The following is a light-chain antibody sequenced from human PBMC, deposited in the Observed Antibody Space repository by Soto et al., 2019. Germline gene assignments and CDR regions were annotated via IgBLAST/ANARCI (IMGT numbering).Light chain of an antibody. CDR3: CSYAGGNSWV. J-gene: IGLJ3*02. Sequence: SALTQPASVSGSPGQSITLSCTGSSSDVGTYNLVSWYQQHPGKAPKLIIYEDNKRPSGLSNRFSGSKSGNTASLTIAGLQAGDEADYYCCSYAGGNSWVFGGGTKLTVL. CDR1: SSDVGTYNL. V-gene: IGLV2-23*01. CDR2: EDN.